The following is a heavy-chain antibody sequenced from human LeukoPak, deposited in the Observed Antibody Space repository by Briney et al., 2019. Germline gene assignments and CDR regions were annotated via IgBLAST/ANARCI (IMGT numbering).Heavy chain of an antibody. D-gene: IGHD2-15*01. CDR2: INHSGST. V-gene: IGHV4-34*01. CDR3: AREVAGRYFDL. J-gene: IGHJ2*01. CDR1: GGSFSGYY. Sequence: SETLSLTCAVYGGSFSGYYWSWIRQPLGKGLEWIGEINHSGSTNYNPSLKSRVTISVDTSKKQFSLKLSSVTAADTAVYFCAREVAGRYFDLWGRGTLVTVSS.